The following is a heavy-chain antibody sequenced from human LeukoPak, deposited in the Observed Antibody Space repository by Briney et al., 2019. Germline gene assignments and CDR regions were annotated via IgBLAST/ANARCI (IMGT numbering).Heavy chain of an antibody. CDR1: GYSISSGYY. V-gene: IGHV4-38-2*02. CDR3: AGMPGYSYYYMDV. CDR2: IYHSGST. Sequence: PSETLSLTCTVSGYSISSGYYWGWIRQPPGKGLEWIGSIYHSGSTYYNPSLKSRVTISVDTSKNQFSLKLSSVTAADTAVYYYAGMPGYSYYYMDVWGKGTTVTVSS. D-gene: IGHD5-18*01. J-gene: IGHJ6*03.